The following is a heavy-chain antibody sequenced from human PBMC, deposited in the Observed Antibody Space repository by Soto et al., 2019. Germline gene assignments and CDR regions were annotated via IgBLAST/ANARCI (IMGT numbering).Heavy chain of an antibody. V-gene: IGHV3-23*01. CDR3: AKEGSALYYFDY. Sequence: GGSLRLSFAASGFTFSSYAMSWVRQATGKGLEWVLAISGSGGSTYYADSVKGRFTISRDNSKKTLYLQMDSLRVEDTAVYYCAKEGSALYYFDYWGQGTLVTVSS. CDR2: ISGSGGST. J-gene: IGHJ4*02. CDR1: GFTFSSYA.